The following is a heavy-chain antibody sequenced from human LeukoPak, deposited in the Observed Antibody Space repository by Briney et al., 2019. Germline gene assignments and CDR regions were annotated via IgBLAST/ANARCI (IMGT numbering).Heavy chain of an antibody. CDR2: ISTDGSNT. CDR3: AGVANWVFHY. J-gene: IGHJ4*02. CDR1: GFTFGSYW. D-gene: IGHD7-27*01. Sequence: GGSLRLSCAASGFTFGSYWMSWVRQAPGKGLVWVSRISTDGSNTIYADSVKGRFSISRDNAKNTLYLQMNSLRAEDTAVYYCAGVANWVFHYWGQGALVTVSS. V-gene: IGHV3-74*01.